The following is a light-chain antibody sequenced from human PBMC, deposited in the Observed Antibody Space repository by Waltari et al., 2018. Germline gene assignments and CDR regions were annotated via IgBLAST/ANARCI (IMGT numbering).Light chain of an antibody. CDR1: SSNIGAGYD. V-gene: IGLV1-40*01. Sequence: QSVLTQPPSVSGAPGQRVTISCTGSSSNIGAGYDVHWYQQFPGTAPKLLIYGNTNRPSGVPDRISGSKAVTSAALAITGLQADDEADYYCQSYDSSLSGFVFGTGTTVTVL. CDR2: GNT. CDR3: QSYDSSLSGFV. J-gene: IGLJ1*01.